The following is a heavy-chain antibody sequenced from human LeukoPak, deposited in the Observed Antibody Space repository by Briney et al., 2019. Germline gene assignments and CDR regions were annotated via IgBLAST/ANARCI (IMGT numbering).Heavy chain of an antibody. J-gene: IGHJ4*02. Sequence: SETLSLTCAVSSDSISSSNWWSWVRQPPGKGLEWIGEIYHSGSTNYNPSLKSRVTISVDKSKNQFSLKLSPVTAADTAVYYCAGVGYGDYGGLDYWGQGTLVTVSS. V-gene: IGHV4-4*02. CDR1: SDSISSSNW. CDR3: AGVGYGDYGGLDY. CDR2: IYHSGST. D-gene: IGHD4-17*01.